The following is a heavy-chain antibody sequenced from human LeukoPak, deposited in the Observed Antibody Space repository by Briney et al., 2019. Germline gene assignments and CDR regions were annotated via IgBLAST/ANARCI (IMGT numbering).Heavy chain of an antibody. J-gene: IGHJ6*03. D-gene: IGHD4-11*01. CDR1: GGSISSYY. CDR2: IYTSGST. CDR3: ARSPTVNYYNYMDV. Sequence: SETLSLTCTVSGGSISSYYWSWIRQPAGKGLEWIGRIYTSGSTNYNPSLKSRVTMSVDTSKNQFSLKLSSVTAADTAVYYCARSPTVNYYNYMDVWGKGTTVTVSS. V-gene: IGHV4-4*07.